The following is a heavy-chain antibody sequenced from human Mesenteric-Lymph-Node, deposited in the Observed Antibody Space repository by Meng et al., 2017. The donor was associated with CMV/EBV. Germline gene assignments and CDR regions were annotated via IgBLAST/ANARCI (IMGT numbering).Heavy chain of an antibody. CDR3: ARGLYYYDSSGYPPAGFDI. CDR1: GFTFSSYE. J-gene: IGHJ3*02. CDR2: ISSSGSTI. D-gene: IGHD3-22*01. V-gene: IGHV3-48*03. Sequence: GGSLRLSCAASGFTFSSYEMNWVRQAPGKGLEWVSYISSSGSTIYYADSVKGRFAISRDNAKNSLYLQMNSLRAEDTAVYYCARGLYYYDSSGYPPAGFDIWGQGTMVTVSS.